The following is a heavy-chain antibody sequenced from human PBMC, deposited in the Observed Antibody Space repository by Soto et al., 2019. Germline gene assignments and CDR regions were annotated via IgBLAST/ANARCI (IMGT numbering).Heavy chain of an antibody. CDR2: INHSGST. CDR1: GGSFSGYY. V-gene: IGHV4-34*01. Sequence: PSETLSLTCAVYGGSFSGYYWSWIRQPPGKGLEWIGEINHSGSTNYNPSLKSRVTISVDTSKNQLSLKLSSVTAADTAVYYCARGRPSSGYYYFDYWGQGTLATVPS. J-gene: IGHJ4*02. D-gene: IGHD3-22*01. CDR3: ARGRPSSGYYYFDY.